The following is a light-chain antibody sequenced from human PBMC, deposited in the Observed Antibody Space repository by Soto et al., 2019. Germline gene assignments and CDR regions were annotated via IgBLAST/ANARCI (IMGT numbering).Light chain of an antibody. CDR2: EVS. J-gene: IGLJ2*01. CDR1: SSDVGGYNY. V-gene: IGLV2-14*01. CDR3: SSYKGSSTLV. Sequence: QSVLTQPASVSGSPGQSITVSCTGISSDVGGYNYVSWYQQHPGKAPKLMIYEVSYRPSGVSNRFTGSKSGNTASLTISGLQAEDEADYYCSSYKGSSTLVFGGGTKVTVL.